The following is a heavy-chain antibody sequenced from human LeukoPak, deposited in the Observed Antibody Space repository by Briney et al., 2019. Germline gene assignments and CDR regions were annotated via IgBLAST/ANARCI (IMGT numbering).Heavy chain of an antibody. CDR3: ARSRLVGTTVIVVARGAFDL. D-gene: IGHD3-22*01. V-gene: IGHV4-34*01. Sequence: SETLSLTCAVYGGSLTSYFWSWIRQPPGKGLEWIGEINQSGATNYNPSLKSRVTISRDTPKNQFSLRLSSVTAADTAVYYCARSRLVGTTVIVVARGAFDLWGQGNVVTVSS. CDR2: INQSGAT. J-gene: IGHJ3*01. CDR1: GGSLTSYF.